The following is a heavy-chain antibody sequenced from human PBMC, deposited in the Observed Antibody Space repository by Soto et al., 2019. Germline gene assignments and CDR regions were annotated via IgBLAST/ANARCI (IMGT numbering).Heavy chain of an antibody. D-gene: IGHD4-17*01. Sequence: PSETLSLTGTVSDGSNSGYYWSWIRQPPGKGLEWIGYIYYSGSTNYNPSLKSRVTISVDTSKNQFSLKLSSVTAADTAVYYCARDLRGTTTVTTDYYYYGMDVWGQGTTVTVSS. J-gene: IGHJ6*02. V-gene: IGHV4-59*01. CDR1: DGSNSGYY. CDR3: ARDLRGTTTVTTDYYYYGMDV. CDR2: IYYSGST.